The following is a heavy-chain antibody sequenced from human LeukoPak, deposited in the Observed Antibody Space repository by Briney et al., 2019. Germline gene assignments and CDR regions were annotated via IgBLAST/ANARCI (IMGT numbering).Heavy chain of an antibody. Sequence: ALVKVSCKASGYTFTGYYMHWVRQAPGQGLEWMGWINPNSGGTNYAQKFQGRVTMTRDTSISTAYMELSRLRSDDTAVYYCARGPYCSRGTCSLDYWGQGTLVTVSS. D-gene: IGHD2-15*01. J-gene: IGHJ4*02. CDR3: ARGPYCSRGTCSLDY. V-gene: IGHV1-2*02. CDR2: INPNSGGT. CDR1: GYTFTGYY.